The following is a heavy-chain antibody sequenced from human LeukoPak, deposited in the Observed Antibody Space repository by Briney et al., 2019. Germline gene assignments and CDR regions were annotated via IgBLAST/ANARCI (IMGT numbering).Heavy chain of an antibody. CDR3: AKDVYPGYPIGDGMDV. V-gene: IGHV3-33*06. D-gene: IGHD2-8*01. Sequence: GGSLRLSCAASGFTFSNFGMHWVRQAPDKGLEWVAATWYDGSNKYYADSVKGRFTISRDNSKNTLYLQMNSLRAEDTAVYYCAKDVYPGYPIGDGMDVWGQGTTVTVSS. J-gene: IGHJ6*02. CDR2: TWYDGSNK. CDR1: GFTFSNFG.